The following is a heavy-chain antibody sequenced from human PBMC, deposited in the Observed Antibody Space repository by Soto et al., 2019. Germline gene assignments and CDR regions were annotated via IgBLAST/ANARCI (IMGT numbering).Heavy chain of an antibody. V-gene: IGHV3-23*01. CDR3: AKDFRVVVSYNRGDAFDI. Sequence: SGGSLRLSSAASGFTFSSYAMSWVRQAPGKGLEWVSAISGSGGSTYYADSVKGRFTISRDNSKNTLYLQMNSLRAEDTAVYYCAKDFRVVVSYNRGDAFDIWGQGTMVTVSS. J-gene: IGHJ3*02. CDR1: GFTFSSYA. D-gene: IGHD3-22*01. CDR2: ISGSGGST.